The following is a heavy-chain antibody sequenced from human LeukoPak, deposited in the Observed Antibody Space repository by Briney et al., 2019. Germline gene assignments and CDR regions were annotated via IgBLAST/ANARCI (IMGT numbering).Heavy chain of an antibody. V-gene: IGHV4-61*02. D-gene: IGHD6-19*01. CDR1: GGSISSGSYY. CDR2: IYTSGST. CDR3: ARDLYSSGWYGEKYYYYMDV. Sequence: SETLSLTCTVSGGSISSGSYYWSWIRQPAGKGLEWIGRIYTSGSTNYNPSLKSRVTISVDTSKNQFSLKLSSVTAADTAVYYCARDLYSSGWYGEKYYYYMDVWGKGTTDTVSS. J-gene: IGHJ6*03.